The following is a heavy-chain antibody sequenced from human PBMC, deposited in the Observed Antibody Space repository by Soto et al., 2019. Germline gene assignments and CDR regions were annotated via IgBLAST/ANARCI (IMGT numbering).Heavy chain of an antibody. V-gene: IGHV1-18*01. CDR3: AIXXXXXYVGYXXP. Sequence: XVSCKASGYTFTSYGFSWVRQAPGQGIERMGWINAYSTYTDYAQNLQGRVTMTTDRSTSTAYMELRSLRYDDTAVYYCAIXXXXXYVGYXXPXXQGTLVTVSS. D-gene: IGHD2-21*01. J-gene: IGHJ5*02. CDR1: GYTFTSYG. CDR2: INAYSTYT.